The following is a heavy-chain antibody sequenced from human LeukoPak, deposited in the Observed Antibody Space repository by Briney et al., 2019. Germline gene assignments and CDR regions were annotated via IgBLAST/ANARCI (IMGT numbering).Heavy chain of an antibody. J-gene: IGHJ4*02. CDR1: GYTFTSYG. Sequence: ASVKVSCKASGYTFTSYGISWVRQAPGQGLEWMGWISAYNGNTNYAQKLQGRVTMTTDTSTSTAYMELRSLRSDDTAVYYCARPPSGRGELLPFDYGGQGTLVTVSS. D-gene: IGHD1-26*01. CDR3: ARPPSGRGELLPFDY. CDR2: ISAYNGNT. V-gene: IGHV1-18*01.